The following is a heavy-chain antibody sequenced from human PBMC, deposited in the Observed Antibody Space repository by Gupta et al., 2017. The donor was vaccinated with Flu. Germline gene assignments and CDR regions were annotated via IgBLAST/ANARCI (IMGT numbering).Heavy chain of an antibody. V-gene: IGHV3-53*02. D-gene: IGHD2-15*01. J-gene: IGHJ2*01. CDR1: GFTVSSNY. Sequence: EVQLVETGGGLIQPGGSLRLSCAASGFTVSSNYMSWVRQAPGKGLEWVSVIYSGGSTYYADSVKGRFTISRDNSKNTLYLQMNSLRAEDTAVYYCATRRYCSGGSCYSEDWYFDLWGRGTLVTVSS. CDR2: IYSGGST. CDR3: ATRRYCSGGSCYSEDWYFDL.